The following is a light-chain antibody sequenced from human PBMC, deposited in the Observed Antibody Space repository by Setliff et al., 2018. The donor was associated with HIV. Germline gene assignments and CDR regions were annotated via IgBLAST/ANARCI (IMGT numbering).Light chain of an antibody. Sequence: QSALTQPASVSGSPGQSITISCSGTNSDIGSHDYVSWYQQHPGKAPKLIIFSVTYRPSGVSDRFSGSKSGNTASLTISGLQPEDEADYYCASHRDTNTLEVFGTGTK. J-gene: IGLJ1*01. CDR2: SVT. V-gene: IGLV2-14*03. CDR3: ASHRDTNTLEV. CDR1: NSDIGSHDY.